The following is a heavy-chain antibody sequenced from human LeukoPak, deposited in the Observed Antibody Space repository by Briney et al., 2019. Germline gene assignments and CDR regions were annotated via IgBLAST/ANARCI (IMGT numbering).Heavy chain of an antibody. D-gene: IGHD3/OR15-3a*01. CDR3: ARGGLSESNVPLGFDY. J-gene: IGHJ4*02. CDR2: INPNNGKT. V-gene: IGHV1-18*01. CDR1: GYSFSNYG. Sequence: ASVKVSCKASGYSFSNYGISWVRQAPGEGLKWMGWINPNNGKTNYEQKFQGRVTMTTDTSTSTVYMEVRSLTSDDTAVYYCARGGLSESNVPLGFDYWGQGTLVTVSS.